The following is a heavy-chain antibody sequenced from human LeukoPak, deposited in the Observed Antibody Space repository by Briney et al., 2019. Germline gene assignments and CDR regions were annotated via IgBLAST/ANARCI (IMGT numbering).Heavy chain of an antibody. CDR2: INAGNDNT. J-gene: IGHJ4*02. V-gene: IGHV1-3*01. Sequence: ASVKVSCKASRYTFTSYAMHWVRQAPGQRLEWMGWINAGNDNTKYSQKFQGRVTITRDTSANTAYMELSSLRSEDTAVYYCAGSIWDEVFLDYWGQGTLVTVSS. CDR3: AGSIWDEVFLDY. D-gene: IGHD6-13*01. CDR1: RYTFTSYA.